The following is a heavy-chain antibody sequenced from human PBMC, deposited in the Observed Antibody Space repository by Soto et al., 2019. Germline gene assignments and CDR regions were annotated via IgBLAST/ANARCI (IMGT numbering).Heavy chain of an antibody. V-gene: IGHV3-23*01. D-gene: IGHD1-26*01. J-gene: IGHJ6*02. Sequence: GGSLILSCAASGFPFGSYSVSWVRQAPGKGLEWVSAISGSGGSTYYADSVKGRFTISRDNSKNTLYLQMNSLRAEDTAVYYCAKDSGSYYYYYGMDVWGQGTTVTVSS. CDR1: GFPFGSYS. CDR3: AKDSGSYYYYYGMDV. CDR2: ISGSGGST.